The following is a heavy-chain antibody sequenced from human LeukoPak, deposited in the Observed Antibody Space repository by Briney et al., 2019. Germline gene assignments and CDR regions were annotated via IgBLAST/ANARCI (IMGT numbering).Heavy chain of an antibody. V-gene: IGHV4-39*07. D-gene: IGHD6-13*01. Sequence: SETLSLTCSVSGGSISSSSYYWGWARQPPGKALEWIGTIYYSGSTYYNPSLKSRVTMSVDTSKNQFSLKLSSVTAADTAVYYCARAAGIAPDWFDPWGQGTLVTVSS. J-gene: IGHJ5*02. CDR1: GGSISSSSYY. CDR3: ARAAGIAPDWFDP. CDR2: IYYSGST.